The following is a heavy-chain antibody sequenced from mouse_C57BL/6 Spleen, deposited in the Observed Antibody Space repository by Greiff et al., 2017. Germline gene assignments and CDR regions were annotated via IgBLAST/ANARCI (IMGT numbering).Heavy chain of an antibody. Sequence: QVQLQQSGAELAKPGASVKLSCKASGYTFTSYWMHWVKQRPGQGLEWIGYINPSSGYTKYNQKFKDKATLTADKSSSTAYMQRSSLTYEDSAVYYCARYYGSSPAWFAYWGQGTLVTVSA. D-gene: IGHD1-1*01. J-gene: IGHJ3*01. V-gene: IGHV1-7*01. CDR1: GYTFTSYW. CDR2: INPSSGYT. CDR3: ARYYGSSPAWFAY.